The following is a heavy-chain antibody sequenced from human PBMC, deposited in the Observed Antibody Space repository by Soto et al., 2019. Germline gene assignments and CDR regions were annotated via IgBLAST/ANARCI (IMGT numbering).Heavy chain of an antibody. J-gene: IGHJ4*02. CDR3: ATWEAAPHRAFQQYYFDY. D-gene: IGHD6-6*01. Sequence: GGSLRLSCAASGFTFSSYAMSWVRQAPGKGLEWVSAISGSGGSTYYADSVKGRFTISRDNSKNTLYLQMNSLRAEDTAVYYCATWEAAPHRAFQQYYFDYWGQGTLVTVSS. V-gene: IGHV3-23*01. CDR2: ISGSGGST. CDR1: GFTFSSYA.